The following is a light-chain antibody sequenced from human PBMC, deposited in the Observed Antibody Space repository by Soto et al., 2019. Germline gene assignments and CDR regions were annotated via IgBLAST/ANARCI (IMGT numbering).Light chain of an antibody. CDR1: PSDIGAYNY. J-gene: IGLJ2*01. CDR3: GSYTISSTLMI. CDR2: DVT. Sequence: QSVLTQPASVSGSPGQSITISCSGTPSDIGAYNYVSWYQHLPAKAPKVIIYDVTNRPSGVSSRFSGSKSGTTASLTISGLQAEDEANYYCGSYTISSTLMIFGGGTKLTVL. V-gene: IGLV2-14*03.